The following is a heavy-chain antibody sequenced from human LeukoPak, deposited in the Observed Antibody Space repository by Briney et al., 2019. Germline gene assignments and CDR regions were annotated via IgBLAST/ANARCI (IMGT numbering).Heavy chain of an antibody. D-gene: IGHD7-27*01. Sequence: GGSLRLSCAASGFTFRDYYMSWIRQAPGRGLGWVSYISSSSSSTNYADSVKGRFTISRDNAKNSLYLQMNSLRAEDTAVYYCARTNWGVWYFDLWGRGTLVTVSS. V-gene: IGHV3-11*03. J-gene: IGHJ2*01. CDR2: ISSSSSST. CDR3: ARTNWGVWYFDL. CDR1: GFTFRDYY.